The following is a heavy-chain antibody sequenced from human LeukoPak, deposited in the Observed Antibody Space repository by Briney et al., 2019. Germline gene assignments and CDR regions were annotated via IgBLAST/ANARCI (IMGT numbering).Heavy chain of an antibody. D-gene: IGHD6-6*01. J-gene: IGHJ4*02. V-gene: IGHV7-4-1*02. Sequence: GASVKVSCKASGYIFTSYAMNWVRQAPGQGLEWMGWINTNTGNPTYAQGFTGRFVFSLDTSVSTAYLQISSLKAEDTAVYYCASIEEYSSSSGRYDYWGQGTLVTVSS. CDR3: ASIEEYSSSSGRYDY. CDR1: GYIFTSYA. CDR2: INTNTGNP.